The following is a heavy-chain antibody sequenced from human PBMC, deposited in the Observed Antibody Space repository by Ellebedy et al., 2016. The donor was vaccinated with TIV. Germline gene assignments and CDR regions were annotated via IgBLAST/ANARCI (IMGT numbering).Heavy chain of an antibody. V-gene: IGHV3-23*01. Sequence: PGGSLRLSCAASGFPFSSYAMSWVRQAPGKGLEWVLAISCSGGSTYYAASVKGRFTISRDNSKTTLYLQMNSLRAEDTAVYYCAKELPEGTFTWKQLWLGFDYWGQGTLVTVSS. CDR1: GFPFSSYA. J-gene: IGHJ4*02. CDR3: AKELPEGTFTWKQLWLGFDY. CDR2: ISCSGGST. D-gene: IGHD5-18*01.